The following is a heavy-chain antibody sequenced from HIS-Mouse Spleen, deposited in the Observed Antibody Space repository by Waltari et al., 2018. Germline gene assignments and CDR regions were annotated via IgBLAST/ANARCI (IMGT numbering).Heavy chain of an antibody. V-gene: IGHV4-39*07. J-gene: IGHJ5*02. CDR2: IYYSGST. CDR3: ARSPYYDFWSGYSDNWFDP. Sequence: QLQLQESGPGLVKPSETLSLTCTVSGGSISSSSYYWGWIRPPPGTGLEWIGSIYYSGSTYYNPSLKSRVTISVDTSKNQFSLKLSSVTAADTAVYYCARSPYYDFWSGYSDNWFDPWGQGTLVTVSS. D-gene: IGHD3-3*01. CDR1: GGSISSSSYY.